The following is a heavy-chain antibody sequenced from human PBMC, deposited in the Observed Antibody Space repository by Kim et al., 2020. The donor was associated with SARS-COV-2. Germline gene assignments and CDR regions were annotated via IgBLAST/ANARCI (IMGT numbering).Heavy chain of an antibody. D-gene: IGHD3-3*01. Sequence: PTLNRRVTISVDTSKNQFYLKLSSVTAADTAVYYWARDRTYYDFWGGFDPWGQGTLVTVSS. V-gene: IGHV4-59*01. J-gene: IGHJ5*02. CDR3: ARDRTYYDFWGGFDP.